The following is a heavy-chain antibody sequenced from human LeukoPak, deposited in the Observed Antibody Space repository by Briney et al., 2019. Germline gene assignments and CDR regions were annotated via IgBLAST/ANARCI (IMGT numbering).Heavy chain of an antibody. Sequence: PGRSLRLSCAASGFTFSSYAMSWVRQAPGKWLEWVSPISGSGGSTYYADSVKGRFTISRDNSKNTLYLQMNSLRAEDTAVYYCAKFLPTHIVVANYYFDYWGQGTLVTVSS. V-gene: IGHV3-23*01. CDR2: ISGSGGST. J-gene: IGHJ4*02. CDR1: GFTFSSYA. D-gene: IGHD2-21*01. CDR3: AKFLPTHIVVANYYFDY.